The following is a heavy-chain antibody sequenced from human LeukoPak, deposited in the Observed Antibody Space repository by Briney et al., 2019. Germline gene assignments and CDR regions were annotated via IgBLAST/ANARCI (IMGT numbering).Heavy chain of an antibody. J-gene: IGHJ4*02. D-gene: IGHD4-23*01. CDR3: ATNLYGGNSHY. Sequence: GGSLRLSCAASGFTFSSYEMNWVRQAPGKGLEWVSYISSSGSTIYYADSVKGRFTISRDNAKNSLYLQMNSLRAEDTAVYYCATNLYGGNSHYWGQGTLVTVSS. CDR2: ISSSGSTI. V-gene: IGHV3-48*03. CDR1: GFTFSSYE.